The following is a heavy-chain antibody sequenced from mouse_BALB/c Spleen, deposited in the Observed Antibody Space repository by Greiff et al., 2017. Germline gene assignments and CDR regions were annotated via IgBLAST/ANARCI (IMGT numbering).Heavy chain of an antibody. Sequence: EVKVVESGGGLVKPGGSLKLSCAASGFTFSSYAMSWVRQTPEKRLEWVASISSGGSTYYPDSVKGRFTISRDNARNILYLQMSSLRSEDTAMYYCARGRIHYYAMDYWGQGTSVTVSS. CDR1: GFTFSSYA. CDR3: ARGRIHYYAMDY. V-gene: IGHV5-6-5*01. J-gene: IGHJ4*01. CDR2: ISSGGST.